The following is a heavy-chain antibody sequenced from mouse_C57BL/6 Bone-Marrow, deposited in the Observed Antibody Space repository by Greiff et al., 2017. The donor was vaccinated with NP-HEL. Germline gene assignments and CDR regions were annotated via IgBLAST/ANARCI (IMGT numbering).Heavy chain of an antibody. CDR1: GYTFTDYY. D-gene: IGHD2-3*01. V-gene: IGHV1-26*01. J-gene: IGHJ4*01. CDR2: INPNNGGT. Sequence: VQLQQSGPELVKPGASVKISCKASGYTFTDYYMNWVKQSHGKSLEWIGDINPNNGGTSYNQKFKGKATLTVDKSSSTAYMELRSLTSEDSAVYYCARRGWLLPYYYAMDYWGQGTSVTVSS. CDR3: ARRGWLLPYYYAMDY.